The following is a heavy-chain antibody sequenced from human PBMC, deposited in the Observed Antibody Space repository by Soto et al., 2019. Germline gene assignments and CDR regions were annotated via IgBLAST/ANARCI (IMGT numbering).Heavy chain of an antibody. V-gene: IGHV4-59*12. CDR2: VYYTGST. D-gene: IGHD3-22*01. Sequence: LSLTCTVSGGSISGYYWSWIRQSPGKGLEWIGYVYYTGSTNYNPSLKTRVTISVDTSRNQFSLKLYSVTAADTAVYYCARGSTMKTLGPREYYYYYGMDVWGQGTTVTVSS. J-gene: IGHJ6*02. CDR1: GGSISGYY. CDR3: ARGSTMKTLGPREYYYYYGMDV.